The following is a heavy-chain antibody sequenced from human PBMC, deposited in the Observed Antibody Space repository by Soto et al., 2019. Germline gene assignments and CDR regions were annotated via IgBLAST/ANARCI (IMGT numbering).Heavy chain of an antibody. CDR3: ARVAGAYSYGWDAFDI. Sequence: GXSVKVSCNASGGTFSSYAIRWVRQAPGQGLEWMGGIIPIFGTANYAQKFQGRVTITADESTSTAYMELSSLRSEDTAVYYCARVAGAYSYGWDAFDIWGQGTMVTVSS. J-gene: IGHJ3*02. D-gene: IGHD5-18*01. CDR1: GGTFSSYA. V-gene: IGHV1-69*13. CDR2: IIPIFGTA.